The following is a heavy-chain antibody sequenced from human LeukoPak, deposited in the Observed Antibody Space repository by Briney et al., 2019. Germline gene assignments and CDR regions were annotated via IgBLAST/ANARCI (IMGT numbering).Heavy chain of an antibody. Sequence: SVKVSCKASGGTFSSYAISWVRQAPGQGLEWMGRIILILGIANYAQKFQGRVTITADKSTSTAYMELSSLRSEDTAVYYCASGVSGYSYGKDYWGQGTLVTVSS. CDR2: IILILGIA. CDR3: ASGVSGYSYGKDY. J-gene: IGHJ4*02. V-gene: IGHV1-69*04. D-gene: IGHD5-18*01. CDR1: GGTFSSYA.